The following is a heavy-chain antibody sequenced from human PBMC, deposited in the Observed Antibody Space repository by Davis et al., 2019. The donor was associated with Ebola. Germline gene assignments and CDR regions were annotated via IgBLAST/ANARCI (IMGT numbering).Heavy chain of an antibody. J-gene: IGHJ5*02. CDR1: GYSFTSYW. CDR2: IYPGDSDT. V-gene: IGHV5-51*01. D-gene: IGHD6-19*01. Sequence: PGGSLRLSCKGSGYSFTSYWIGWVRQMPGKGLEWMGIIYPGDSDTRYSPSFQGQVTISADKSISTAYLQWSSLKASDTAMYYCARLPSWGAVAGTHWFDPWGQGTLVTVSS. CDR3: ARLPSWGAVAGTHWFDP.